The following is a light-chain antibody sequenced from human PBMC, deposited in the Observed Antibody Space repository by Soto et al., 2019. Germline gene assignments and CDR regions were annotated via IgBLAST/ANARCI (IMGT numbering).Light chain of an antibody. CDR2: ANR. J-gene: IGLJ3*02. V-gene: IGLV1-40*01. CDR1: SSTIGAGYD. Sequence: QSVLTQPPSVSGAPGQRVTISCTGSSSTIGAGYDVHWYQQLPGSAPQLLVYANRYRPSGVPDRFSGSTAGTSASLAITGLQAEDEADYYCQSYDSSLSGSRVFGGGTQLTVL. CDR3: QSYDSSLSGSRV.